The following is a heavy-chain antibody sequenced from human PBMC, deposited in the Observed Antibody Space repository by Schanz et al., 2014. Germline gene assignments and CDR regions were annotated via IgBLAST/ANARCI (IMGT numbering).Heavy chain of an antibody. CDR1: GFSVSTNY. D-gene: IGHD1-1*01. Sequence: VQLVESGAGLIQPGGSLRLSCAVSGFSVSTNYMSWARQAPGKGLEWISSLYINAGSTRYADSVKGRFFISRDSSKNTLFLQMNSLRADDTAVYYCAKPPPGYLITWYTYYFVSWGQGTLVTVSS. V-gene: IGHV3-53*01. J-gene: IGHJ4*02. CDR3: AKPPPGYLITWYTYYFVS. CDR2: LYINAGST.